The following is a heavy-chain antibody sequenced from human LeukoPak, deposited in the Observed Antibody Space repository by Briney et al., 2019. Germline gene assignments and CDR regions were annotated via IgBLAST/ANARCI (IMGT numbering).Heavy chain of an antibody. Sequence: SETLSFTCSVSGGSISSDTYYWGWIRQPPGQGLEWIGTMYYSGNTDYNPSLKSRITISVDTSKNQFYLQLTSVTAADTALHYCALPYFGAGVDAFDIWGQGTRVAVSS. CDR2: MYYSGNT. J-gene: IGHJ3*02. CDR1: GGSISSDTYY. D-gene: IGHD3-10*01. CDR3: ALPYFGAGVDAFDI. V-gene: IGHV4-39*07.